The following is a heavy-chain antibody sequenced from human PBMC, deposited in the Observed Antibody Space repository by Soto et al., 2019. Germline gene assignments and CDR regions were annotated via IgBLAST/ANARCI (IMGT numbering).Heavy chain of an antibody. V-gene: IGHV3-23*01. CDR1: GFTFSNYA. CDR2: VIATAGTT. Sequence: PRGSLRLSCAAPGFTFSNYAMSWVRQAPGKGLEWVSLVIATAGTTYYTDSLKARFTISRESCRIKVYVKVKSLRADDTVVYYCADERYEGGLDYWGQGTMVTVSS. D-gene: IGHD5-12*01. J-gene: IGHJ4*02. CDR3: ADERYEGGLDY.